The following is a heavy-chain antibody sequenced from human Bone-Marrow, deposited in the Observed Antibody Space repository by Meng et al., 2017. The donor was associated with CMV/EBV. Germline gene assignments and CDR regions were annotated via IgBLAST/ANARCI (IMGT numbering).Heavy chain of an antibody. CDR3: ARGGATITMVRGVIITDDIPY. Sequence: GESLKISCAASGFTFSSYGMHWVRQAPGKGLEWVAVISYDGSNKYYADSVKGRFTISRDNSKNTLYLQMNSLRAEDTAVYYCARGGATITMVRGVIITDDIPYWGQGTLVTVSS. J-gene: IGHJ4*02. CDR1: GFTFSSYG. CDR2: ISYDGSNK. V-gene: IGHV3-30*19. D-gene: IGHD3-10*01.